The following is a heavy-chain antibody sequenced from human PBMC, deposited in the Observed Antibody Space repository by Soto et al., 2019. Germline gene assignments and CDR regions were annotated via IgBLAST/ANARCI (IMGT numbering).Heavy chain of an antibody. CDR3: ARERVDIRWTLDY. CDR1: GGSISSYY. V-gene: IGHV4-59*01. J-gene: IGHJ4*02. Sequence: QVQLQESGPGLVKPSETLSLTCTVSGGSISSYYWSWIRQPPGKGLEWIGYIYYSGSTNYNPSLKSRVTISVDTSKNQFSLKLSSVTAADTAVYYCARERVDIRWTLDYWGQGTLVTVSS. D-gene: IGHD5-12*01. CDR2: IYYSGST.